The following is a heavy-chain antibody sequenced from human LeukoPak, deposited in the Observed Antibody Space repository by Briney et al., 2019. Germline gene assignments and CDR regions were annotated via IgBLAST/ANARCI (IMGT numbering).Heavy chain of an antibody. Sequence: PGGSLRLSCEATGFIFSNYWVAWVRQAPGKGLERVANIKEDGSDKNYVVSMEGRFTISRDNAKNSLYLQMNSVRVEDTAVYYCATDAAYGYDRFDHWGQGTQVTVSS. D-gene: IGHD2-15*01. CDR1: GFIFSNYW. J-gene: IGHJ4*02. CDR3: ATDAAYGYDRFDH. CDR2: IKEDGSDK. V-gene: IGHV3-7*01.